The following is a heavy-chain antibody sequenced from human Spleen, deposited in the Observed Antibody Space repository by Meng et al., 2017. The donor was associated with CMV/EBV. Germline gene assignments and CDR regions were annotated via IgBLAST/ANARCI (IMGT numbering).Heavy chain of an antibody. J-gene: IGHJ4*02. V-gene: IGHV1-2*02. CDR1: GYTFTSND. D-gene: IGHD5-12*01. CDR3: AKDHSWPLYYFDF. CDR2: INPSLGVT. Sequence: ASVKVSCKASGYTFTSNDINWVRQAPGQGLEWMGWINPSLGVTHLAQKFQGRVTLTRDTSISVVYMELSGLRSDDTAVYYCAKDHSWPLYYFDFWGRGTLVTVS.